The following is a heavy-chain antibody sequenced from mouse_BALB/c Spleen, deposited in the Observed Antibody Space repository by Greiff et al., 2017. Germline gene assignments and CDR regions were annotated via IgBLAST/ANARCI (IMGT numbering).Heavy chain of an antibody. D-gene: IGHD1-1*01. CDR2: ISSGGST. CDR3: ARAVYYGRGFAY. CDR1: GFTFSSYA. V-gene: IGHV5-6-5*01. Sequence: EVKLMESGGGLVKPGGSLKLSCAASGFTFSSYAMSWVRQTPEKRLEWVASISSGGSTYYPDSVKGRFTISRDNARNILYLQMSSLRSEDTAMYYCARAVYYGRGFAYWGQGTLVTVSA. J-gene: IGHJ3*01.